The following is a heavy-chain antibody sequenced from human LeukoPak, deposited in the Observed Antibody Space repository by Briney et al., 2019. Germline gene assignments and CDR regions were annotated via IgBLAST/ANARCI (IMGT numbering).Heavy chain of an antibody. CDR1: GYTFTSYY. J-gene: IGHJ4*02. CDR3: ARGGQSYYYDSRGYGDY. CDR2: INPSGGST. V-gene: IGHV1-46*01. D-gene: IGHD3-22*01. Sequence: ASVKVSCKASGYTFTSYYMHWLRQAPGQGLEWMGIINPSGGSTSYAQKFQGRVTMTRDTSTSTVYMELSSLRSEDTAVYYCARGGQSYYYDSRGYGDYWGQGTLVTVSS.